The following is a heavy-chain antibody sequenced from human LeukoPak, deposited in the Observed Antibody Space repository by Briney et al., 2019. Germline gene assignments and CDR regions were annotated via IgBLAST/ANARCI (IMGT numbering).Heavy chain of an antibody. CDR2: ISWDGGST. J-gene: IGHJ4*02. D-gene: IGHD6-13*01. V-gene: IGHV3-43*01. CDR1: GFTFDDYN. CDR3: AKTPNSSSWYGGFDY. Sequence: GGALRLSCAAPGFTFDDYNMNWVGQAPGKGGEGVSRISWDGGSTYYAGSVKGRFTISTDNSKNSLYLQMNSLRTEDTALYYCAKTPNSSSWYGGFDYWGQGTLVTVSS.